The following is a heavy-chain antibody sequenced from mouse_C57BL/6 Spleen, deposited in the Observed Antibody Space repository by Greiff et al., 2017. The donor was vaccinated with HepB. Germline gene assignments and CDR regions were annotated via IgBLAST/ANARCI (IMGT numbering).Heavy chain of an antibody. V-gene: IGHV5-17*01. CDR2: ISSGSSTI. CDR3: ARHYYGSSPFDY. J-gene: IGHJ2*01. Sequence: EVKLMESGGGLVKPGGSLKLSCAASGFTFSDYGMHWVRQAPEKGLEWVAYISSGSSTIYYADTVKGRFTISRDNAKNTLFLQMTSLRSEDTAMYYCARHYYGSSPFDYWGQGTTLTVSS. CDR1: GFTFSDYG. D-gene: IGHD1-1*01.